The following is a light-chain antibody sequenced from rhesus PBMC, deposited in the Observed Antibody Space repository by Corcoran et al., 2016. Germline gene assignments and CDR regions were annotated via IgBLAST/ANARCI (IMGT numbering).Light chain of an antibody. J-gene: IGKJ1*01. V-gene: IGKV1S14*01. CDR2: YAS. CDR1: LDVRSF. Sequence: DIQMTQSPSSLSASVGDTITITCRASLDVRSFLAWYQQKPGKALRPLIHYASNLETGVPSRFSGSGSGTDFTLTISSLQPEDVATYYWQQHNTTTWTFGQGTKVEIK. CDR3: QQHNTTTWT.